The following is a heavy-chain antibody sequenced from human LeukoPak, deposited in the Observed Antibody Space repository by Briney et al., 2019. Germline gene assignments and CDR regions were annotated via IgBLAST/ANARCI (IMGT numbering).Heavy chain of an antibody. CDR3: ARAPRQYYYDSSGYHY. Sequence: ASVKVSCKAPGYTFTSYGISWVRQAPGQGLEWMGWISAYNGNTNYAQKLQGRVTMTTDTSTSTAYMELRSLRSDDTAVYYCARAPRQYYYDSSGYHYWGQGTLVTVSS. J-gene: IGHJ4*02. V-gene: IGHV1-18*01. CDR2: ISAYNGNT. CDR1: GYTFTSYG. D-gene: IGHD3-22*01.